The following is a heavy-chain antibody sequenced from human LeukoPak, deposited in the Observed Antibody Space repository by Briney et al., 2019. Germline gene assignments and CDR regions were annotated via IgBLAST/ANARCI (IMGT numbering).Heavy chain of an antibody. CDR3: AKGRQLQYCTNGVCYYLPD. Sequence: GGSLRLSCGASGFTFSSYAMSWVRQAPGKGLEWVSAISGSGGSTCYADSVKGRFTISRDNSKNTLYLQMNSLRAEDTAVYYCAKGRQLQYCTNGVCYYLPDWGQGTLVTVSS. D-gene: IGHD2-8*01. CDR2: ISGSGGST. CDR1: GFTFSSYA. V-gene: IGHV3-23*01. J-gene: IGHJ4*02.